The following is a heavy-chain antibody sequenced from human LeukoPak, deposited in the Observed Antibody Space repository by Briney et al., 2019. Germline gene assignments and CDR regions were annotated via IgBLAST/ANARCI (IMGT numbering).Heavy chain of an antibody. V-gene: IGHV3-7*01. CDR3: ARELHSSVAGTDY. CDR1: GFTFSSYW. Sequence: GGSLRLSCAASGFTFSSYWMSWVRQAPGKGLEWVANIKQDGSEKYYVDSVKGRFTISRDNAKNSLYLQMNSLRAEDTAVYYCARELHSSVAGTDYWGQGTLVTVSS. J-gene: IGHJ4*02. D-gene: IGHD6-19*01. CDR2: IKQDGSEK.